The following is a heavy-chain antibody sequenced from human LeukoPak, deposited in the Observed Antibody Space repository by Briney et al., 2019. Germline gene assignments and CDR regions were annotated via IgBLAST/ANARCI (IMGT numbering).Heavy chain of an antibody. J-gene: IGHJ3*02. D-gene: IGHD3-9*01. Sequence: SETLSLTCAVSGGSISSSNWWSWVRQPPGKGLEWIGEIYHSGSTNYNPSLKSRVTISADKSKNQFSLKLSSVTAADTAVYYCARGNDYDILTGQHDAFDIWGQGTMVTVSS. V-gene: IGHV4-4*02. CDR2: IYHSGST. CDR1: GGSISSSNW. CDR3: ARGNDYDILTGQHDAFDI.